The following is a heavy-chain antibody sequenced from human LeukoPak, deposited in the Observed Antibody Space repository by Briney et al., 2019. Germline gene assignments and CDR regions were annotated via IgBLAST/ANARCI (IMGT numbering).Heavy chain of an antibody. J-gene: IGHJ4*02. CDR1: GFTFSSYA. CDR3: ARSCYSAGC. V-gene: IGHV3-7*01. D-gene: IGHD2-15*01. CDR2: IKQDGSEK. Sequence: GGSLRLSCAASGFTFSSYAMHWVRQAPGKGLEWVANIKQDGSEKYYVDSVKGRFTISRDNAKNSLYLQMNSLRAEDTAVYYCARSCYSAGCWGQGTLVTVSS.